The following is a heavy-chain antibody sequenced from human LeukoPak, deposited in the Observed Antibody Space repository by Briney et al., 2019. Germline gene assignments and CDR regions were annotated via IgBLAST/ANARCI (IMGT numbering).Heavy chain of an antibody. J-gene: IGHJ4*02. V-gene: IGHV1-2*02. CDR2: INPNSGGT. Sequence: ASVKVSCKASGYTFTDYYMHWVRQAPGQGLEWMGWINPNSGGTNYAQKFQGRVTMTRDTSISTAYMELSRLRSDDTAVYYCARDDVRFGELPLDYWGQGTLVTVSS. CDR1: GYTFTDYY. D-gene: IGHD3-10*01. CDR3: ARDDVRFGELPLDY.